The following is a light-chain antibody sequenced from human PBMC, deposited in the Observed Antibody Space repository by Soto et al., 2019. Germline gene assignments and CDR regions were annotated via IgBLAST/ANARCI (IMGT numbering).Light chain of an antibody. CDR2: GAS. Sequence: IVMTQSPATLSVSPGERVTFSCRASQNVYTNLAWYQQKPGQAPRLLIFGASSRATGIPDRFSGSGSGTDFTLTISRLEPEDFAVYYCQQYVGSPRTFGQGTKVDIK. CDR1: QNVYTN. V-gene: IGKV3-20*01. CDR3: QQYVGSPRT. J-gene: IGKJ1*01.